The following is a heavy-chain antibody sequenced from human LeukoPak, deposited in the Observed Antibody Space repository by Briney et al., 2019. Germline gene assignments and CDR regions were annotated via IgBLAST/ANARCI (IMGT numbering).Heavy chain of an antibody. CDR1: GGSISSYY. V-gene: IGHV4-59*12. CDR2: IYYSGST. J-gene: IGHJ4*02. Sequence: PSETLSLTCTVSGGSISSYYWSWIRQPPGKGLEWIGYIYYSGSTNYNPSLKSRVTISVDTSKNQFSLKLSSVTAADTAVYYCARWSGEVFYFDYWGQGTLVTVSS. D-gene: IGHD3-10*01. CDR3: ARWSGEVFYFDY.